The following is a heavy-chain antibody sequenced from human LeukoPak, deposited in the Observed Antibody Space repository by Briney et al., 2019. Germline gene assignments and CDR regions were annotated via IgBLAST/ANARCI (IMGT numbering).Heavy chain of an antibody. Sequence: GGSLRLSCAASGLTFSNYAMHWVRQAPGKGQEYVSGISSNGGSTFYANSMKGRFTISRDNSKNTLYLQMGSLRADDMAVYYCARESDYYDSGTYYKIFDYWGQGTLVTVSS. J-gene: IGHJ4*02. CDR3: ARESDYYDSGTYYKIFDY. CDR1: GLTFSNYA. CDR2: ISSNGGST. V-gene: IGHV3-64*01. D-gene: IGHD3-10*01.